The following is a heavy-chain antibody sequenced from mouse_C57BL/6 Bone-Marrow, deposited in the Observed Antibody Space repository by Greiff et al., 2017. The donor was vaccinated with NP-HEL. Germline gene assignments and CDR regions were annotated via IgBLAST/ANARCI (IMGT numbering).Heavy chain of an antibody. CDR3: ARMRLYYDYDDFDY. J-gene: IGHJ2*01. CDR2: IYPGSGST. Sequence: QVQLQQPGAELVKPGASVKMSCKASGYTFTSYWITWVKQRPGQGLEWIGDIYPGSGSTNYNEKFKSKATLTVDTSSSTAYMQLSSLTSEDSAVYYCARMRLYYDYDDFDYWGQGTTLTVST. V-gene: IGHV1-55*01. CDR1: GYTFTSYW. D-gene: IGHD2-4*01.